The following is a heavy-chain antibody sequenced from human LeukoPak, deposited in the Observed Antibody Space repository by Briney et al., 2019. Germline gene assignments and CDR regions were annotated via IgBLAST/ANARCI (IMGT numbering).Heavy chain of an antibody. Sequence: PGRSLRLSCAASSFTFTFSSYGMHWVRQAPGKGLEWVAFISYDGSNKYYADSVKGRFTISRDNSKNTLYLQMNSLRSEDTAVYYSAKEKYRNGEIFDCWGRGTLVTVSS. V-gene: IGHV3-30*18. J-gene: IGHJ4*02. CDR3: AKEKYRNGEIFDC. D-gene: IGHD5-18*01. CDR2: ISYDGSNK. CDR1: SFTFTFSSYG.